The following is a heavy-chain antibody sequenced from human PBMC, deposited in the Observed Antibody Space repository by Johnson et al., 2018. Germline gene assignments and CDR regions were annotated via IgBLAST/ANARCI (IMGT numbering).Heavy chain of an antibody. D-gene: IGHD3-3*01. Sequence: VQLVQSGGGVVQPGGSLRLPCGASGFTLNNFGMHWVRQPPGKGLEWVANIKGDGSEKYSVDSVKGRFTVSRDNAKNSLSLQMNSLRAEDTAVYYCARTWTFGSGHYGMDVWGQGTTVTVSS. J-gene: IGHJ6*02. CDR2: IKGDGSEK. V-gene: IGHV3-7*01. CDR3: ARTWTFGSGHYGMDV. CDR1: GFTLNNFG.